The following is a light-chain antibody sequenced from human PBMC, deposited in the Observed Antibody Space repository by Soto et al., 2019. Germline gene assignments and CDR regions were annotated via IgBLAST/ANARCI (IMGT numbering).Light chain of an antibody. V-gene: IGKV1-5*03. CDR3: QQYNSYSEA. CDR1: QTISSW. CDR2: KAS. Sequence: DIQMTQSPSTLSGSVGDRVTITCRASQTISSWLAWYQQKPGKAPKLLIYKASTLKSGVPSRFSGSGSATEFTLTISSLQPDDFATYYCQQYNSYSEAFGQGTKVEL. J-gene: IGKJ1*01.